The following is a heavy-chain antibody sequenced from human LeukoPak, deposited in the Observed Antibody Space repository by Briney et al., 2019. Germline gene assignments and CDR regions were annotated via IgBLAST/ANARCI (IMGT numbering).Heavy chain of an antibody. CDR3: ARERIAAAGTFDP. V-gene: IGHV1-2*06. J-gene: IGHJ5*02. CDR1: GYTFTGYY. Sequence: ASVKVSCKASGYTFTGYYMHWVRQAPGQGLEWMGRINPNNGGTNYAQKFQGRVTMTRDTSISTAYMELSRLRSDDTAVYYCARERIAAAGTFDPWGQGTLVTVSS. CDR2: INPNNGGT. D-gene: IGHD6-13*01.